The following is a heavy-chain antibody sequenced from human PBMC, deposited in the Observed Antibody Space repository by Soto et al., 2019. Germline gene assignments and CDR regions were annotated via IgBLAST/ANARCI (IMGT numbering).Heavy chain of an antibody. D-gene: IGHD3-3*01. CDR1: GGSISSYY. V-gene: IGHV4-59*01. CDR3: ASGYYDFWSGYWPLHY. CDR2: IYYSGST. Sequence: PSETLSLTCTVSGGSISSYYWSWIRQPPGKGLEWIGYIYYSGSTNYNPSLKSRVTISVDTSKNQFSLKLSSVTAADTAVCYCASGYYDFWSGYWPLHYWGQGTLVTVSS. J-gene: IGHJ4*02.